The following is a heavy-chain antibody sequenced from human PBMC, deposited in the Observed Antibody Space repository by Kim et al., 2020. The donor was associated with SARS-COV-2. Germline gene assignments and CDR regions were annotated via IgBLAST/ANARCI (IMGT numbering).Heavy chain of an antibody. J-gene: IGHJ4*02. CDR3: ARDRPREHFDY. V-gene: IGHV3-11*06. Sequence: TITRENAKTSLYLQMNSLRAEDTAVYYCARDRPREHFDYWGQGTLVTVSS.